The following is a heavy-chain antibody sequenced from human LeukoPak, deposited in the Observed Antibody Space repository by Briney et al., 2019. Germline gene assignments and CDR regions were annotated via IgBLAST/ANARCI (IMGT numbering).Heavy chain of an antibody. J-gene: IGHJ5*02. CDR1: GGSISSNNFY. V-gene: IGHV4-39*07. D-gene: IGHD2-2*02. CDR3: ARVNDCSSSSCFTSWFDP. Sequence: SETLSLTCTVSGGSISSNNFYWGWIRQPPGTGLEWVGSVYYGGSPYYNPSLTSRVTMSVDTSKNQFSLKLSSVTAADTAVYYCARVNDCSSSSCFTSWFDPWGQGTLGTVSS. CDR2: VYYGGSP.